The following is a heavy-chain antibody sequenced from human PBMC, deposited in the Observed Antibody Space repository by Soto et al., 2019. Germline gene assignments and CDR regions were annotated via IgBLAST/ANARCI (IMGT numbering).Heavy chain of an antibody. Sequence: DVELVESGGGLVQPGRSLRLSWAASGFTFDSFAMQWLRQVPVKGLAWVSSISWNSATIAYADSVKGRFTISRDNPNNGVYLQMNNLGAEDTAFYYFAKGDTRDSGGQGTLVTVSS. CDR2: ISWNSATI. CDR1: GFTFDSFA. J-gene: IGHJ4*02. D-gene: IGHD5-18*01. CDR3: AKGDTRDS. V-gene: IGHV3-9*01.